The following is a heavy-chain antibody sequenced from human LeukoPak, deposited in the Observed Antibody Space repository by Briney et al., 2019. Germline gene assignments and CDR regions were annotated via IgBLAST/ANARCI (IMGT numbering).Heavy chain of an antibody. CDR1: GYTFTSYY. V-gene: IGHV1-46*01. CDR3: ARDGSPSYDFWSGSKYYFDY. D-gene: IGHD3-3*01. J-gene: IGHJ4*02. Sequence: ASVKVSCKASGYTFTSYYMHWVRQAPGQGLEGMGIINPSGGSTSYAQEFQGRVTMTRGMSTSTVYMELSSLRSEDTAVYYCARDGSPSYDFWSGSKYYFDYWGQGTLVTVSS. CDR2: INPSGGST.